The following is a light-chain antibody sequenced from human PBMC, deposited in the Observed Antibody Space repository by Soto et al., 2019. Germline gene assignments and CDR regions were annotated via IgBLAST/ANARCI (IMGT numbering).Light chain of an antibody. CDR3: QQYGKLPRT. CDR1: QSVSSSY. CDR2: GAS. Sequence: EIVLTQSPGTLSLSPGERATLSCRASQSVSSSYLAWYQQKPGQAPRLLIFGASRRATGVPDRFSGSGSGTNFTLTISRLEPEDFAVYYCQQYGKLPRTFGQGTKVHI. J-gene: IGKJ1*01. V-gene: IGKV3-20*01.